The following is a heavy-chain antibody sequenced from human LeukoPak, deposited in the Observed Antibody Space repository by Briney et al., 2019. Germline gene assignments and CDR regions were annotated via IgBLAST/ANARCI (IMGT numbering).Heavy chain of an antibody. CDR1: GGSVSSGSYY. Sequence: SETLSLTCTVSGGSVSSGSYYWSWIRQPPGKGLEWIGYIYYSGSTNYNPSLKSRVTISVDTSKNQFSLKLSSVTAADTAVYYCARGEYYFDYWGQGTLVTVSS. CDR2: IYYSGST. V-gene: IGHV4-61*01. CDR3: ARGEYYFDY. J-gene: IGHJ4*02. D-gene: IGHD2/OR15-2a*01.